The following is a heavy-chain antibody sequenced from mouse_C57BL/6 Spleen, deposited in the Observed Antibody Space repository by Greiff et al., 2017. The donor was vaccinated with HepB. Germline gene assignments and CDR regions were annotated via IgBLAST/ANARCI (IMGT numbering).Heavy chain of an antibody. D-gene: IGHD1-1*01. V-gene: IGHV1-26*01. J-gene: IGHJ2*01. CDR1: GYTFTDYY. CDR3: ARYGNYGTLYYFDY. Sequence: EVQLQQSGPELVKPGASVKISCKASGYTFTDYYMNWVKQSHGKSLEWIGDINPNNGGTSYNQKFKGKATLTVDKSSSTAYMELRSLTSEDSAVYYCARYGNYGTLYYFDYWGQGTTLTVSS. CDR2: INPNNGGT.